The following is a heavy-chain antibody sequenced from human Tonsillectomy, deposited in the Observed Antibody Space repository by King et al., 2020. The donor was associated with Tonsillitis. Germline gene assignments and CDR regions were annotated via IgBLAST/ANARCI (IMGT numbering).Heavy chain of an antibody. CDR2: IKQDGREK. CDR3: ASCMGGAPNYFDY. D-gene: IGHD1-26*01. CDR1: GFTFSSYW. J-gene: IGHJ4*02. V-gene: IGHV3-7*03. Sequence: VQLVESGGGLGQPGGSLRLSCAASGFTFSSYWMSWVRQAPGKGLEWVAKIKQDGREKYYVDSVKGRFTISRDNAKNSLYLQMNSLRAEDTAVYYCASCMGGAPNYFDYWGQGTLVTVSS.